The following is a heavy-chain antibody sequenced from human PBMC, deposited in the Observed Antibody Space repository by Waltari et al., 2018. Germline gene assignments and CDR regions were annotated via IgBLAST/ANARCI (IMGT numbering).Heavy chain of an antibody. CDR2: INEDGKTT. Sequence: EVQLVESGGGLVQPGGSLRLSCAASGFTFSKYWMHWVRQAPGKGLVWVSRINEDGKTTTYADSVKGRFTISRDNAKNTMYLQMKSLRPEDTAVYFCARDLAGRDDSWGQGTLVTVSS. CDR3: ARDLAGRDDS. J-gene: IGHJ5*01. CDR1: GFTFSKYW. D-gene: IGHD6-19*01. V-gene: IGHV3-74*01.